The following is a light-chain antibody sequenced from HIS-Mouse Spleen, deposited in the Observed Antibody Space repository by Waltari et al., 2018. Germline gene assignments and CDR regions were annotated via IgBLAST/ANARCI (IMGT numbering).Light chain of an antibody. J-gene: IGLJ1*01. Sequence: SYELTQPPSVSVSPGQTASIPCPGDKLGDKYACWYQQKPGQSPELVIYQDSKRPSGIPERFSGSNSGNTATLTISGTQAMDEADYYCQAWDSSTAVFGTGTKVTVL. CDR3: QAWDSSTAV. CDR1: KLGDKY. CDR2: QDS. V-gene: IGLV3-1*01.